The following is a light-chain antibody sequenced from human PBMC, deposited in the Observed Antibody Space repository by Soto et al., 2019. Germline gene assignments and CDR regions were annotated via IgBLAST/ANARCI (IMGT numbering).Light chain of an antibody. J-gene: IGKJ1*01. CDR2: GAS. V-gene: IGKV3-20*01. CDR3: QQYGSSPEGT. Sequence: EIVLTQSPGTLSLSPGERATLSCRASQIVSSSYLAWYQQKLGQAPRLLIYGASSRATGLPDRFSGSGSGTAFTLTISRLEPEDFAVYYCQQYGSSPEGTFGQGTKVEIK. CDR1: QIVSSSY.